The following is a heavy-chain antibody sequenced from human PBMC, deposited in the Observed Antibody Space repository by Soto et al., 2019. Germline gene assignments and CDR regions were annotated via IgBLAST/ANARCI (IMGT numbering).Heavy chain of an antibody. CDR1: GDSVSSNSAA. CDR2: TYYRSKWYN. D-gene: IGHD6-19*01. V-gene: IGHV6-1*01. J-gene: IGHJ6*02. Sequence: SQTLSLTCAISGDSVSSNSAAWNWIRQSPSRGLEWLGRTYYRSKWYNDYAVSVKSRITINPDTSKNQFSLQLNSVTPEDTAVYYCARAPTPGQWLANYYYYGMDVWGQGTTVTVSS. CDR3: ARAPTPGQWLANYYYYGMDV.